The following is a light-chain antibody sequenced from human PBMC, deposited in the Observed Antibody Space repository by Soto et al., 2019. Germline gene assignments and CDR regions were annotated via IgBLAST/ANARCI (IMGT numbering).Light chain of an antibody. CDR1: QSISSW. CDR2: DAS. Sequence: DIQMTQSPSSLSASVGDRVTITYRASQSISSWLAWYQQKPGKAPKLLIYDASNLETGVPSRFSGSGSGTDFTLTISSLQPDEFATYDCQQYNSYPVTVGGGTQVDIK. V-gene: IGKV1-5*01. J-gene: IGKJ4*01. CDR3: QQYNSYPVT.